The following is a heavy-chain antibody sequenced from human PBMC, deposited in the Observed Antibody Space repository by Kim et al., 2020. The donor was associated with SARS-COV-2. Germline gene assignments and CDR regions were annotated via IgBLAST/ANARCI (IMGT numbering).Heavy chain of an antibody. CDR3: ATGKDFWGG. J-gene: IGHJ4*02. CDR2: INSDGSST. D-gene: IGHD3-3*01. CDR1: GFTFSSYW. Sequence: GGSLRLSCAASGFTFSSYWMHWVRQAPGKGLVWVSRINSDGSSTSYADSVQGRFTISRDNAKNTLYLQMNRLRAEDTAVYYCATGKDFWGGWGQGTLVTVSS. V-gene: IGHV3-74*01.